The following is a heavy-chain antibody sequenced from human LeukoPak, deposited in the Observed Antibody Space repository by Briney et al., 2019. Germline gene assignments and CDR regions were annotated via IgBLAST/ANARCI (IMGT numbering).Heavy chain of an antibody. CDR1: GYSLTNYD. CDR3: ARGHYSVYYLNALDI. D-gene: IGHD3-22*01. J-gene: IGHJ3*02. V-gene: IGHV1-8*01. Sequence: ASVKVSCKASGYSLTNYDINWVRQAPGQGLEWMGWMNPNSGNSAFAQKFQGRVTMTRNTSITTAYMELSSLRSEDTAVYYCARGHYSVYYLNALDIWGQGTMVTVSS. CDR2: MNPNSGNS.